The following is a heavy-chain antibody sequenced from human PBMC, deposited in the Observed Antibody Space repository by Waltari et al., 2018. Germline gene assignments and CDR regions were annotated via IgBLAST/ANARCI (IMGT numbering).Heavy chain of an antibody. CDR1: GGSFSGYY. Sequence: QVQLQQWGAGLLKPSETLSLTCAVDGGSFSGYYWSWIRQPPGKGREWIGEINHSGSPTYNPSLKSRVTISVDTSKTQFSLKLSSVTAADTAVYYCARGPASIGWFDGGRQWLPHVYWGQGTLVTVSS. CDR2: INHSGSP. J-gene: IGHJ4*02. D-gene: IGHD6-19*01. CDR3: ARGPASIGWFDGGRQWLPHVY. V-gene: IGHV4-34*01.